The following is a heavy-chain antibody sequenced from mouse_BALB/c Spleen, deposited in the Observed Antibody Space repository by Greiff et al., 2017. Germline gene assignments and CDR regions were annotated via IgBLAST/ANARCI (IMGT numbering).Heavy chain of an antibody. V-gene: IGHV1S56*01. Sequence: QVQLQQSGPELVKPGASVRISCKASGYTFTSYYIHWVKQRPGQGLEWIGWIYPGNVNTKYNEKFKGKATLTADKSSSTAYMQLSSLTSEDSAVYFCARNPLYYGNYLAYWGQGTLVTVSA. CDR3: ARNPLYYGNYLAY. D-gene: IGHD2-1*01. CDR2: IYPGNVNT. J-gene: IGHJ3*01. CDR1: GYTFTSYY.